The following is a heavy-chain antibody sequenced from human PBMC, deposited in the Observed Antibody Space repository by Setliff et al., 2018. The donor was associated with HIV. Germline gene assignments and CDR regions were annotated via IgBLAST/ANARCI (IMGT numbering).Heavy chain of an antibody. CDR3: AVRRYYDSTGYYDY. J-gene: IGHJ4*02. CDR2: IYHRGST. D-gene: IGHD3-22*01. Sequence: SETLSLTCTVSSGSISGDNWWSWVRQPPGKGLEWIGEIYHRGSTNYNPSLKSRVTISVDKSKNQFSLKLTSVTAADAAVYYCAVRRYYDSTGYYDYWGQGTLVTVSS. V-gene: IGHV4-4*02. CDR1: SGSISGDNW.